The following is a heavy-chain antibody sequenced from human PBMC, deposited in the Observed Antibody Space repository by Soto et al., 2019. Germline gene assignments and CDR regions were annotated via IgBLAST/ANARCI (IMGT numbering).Heavy chain of an antibody. V-gene: IGHV4-4*02. D-gene: IGHD5-12*01. CDR2: IYHSGST. Sequence: ETLSLTCAVSSGSISSSNWWSWVRQPPGKGLEWIGEIYHSGSTNYNPSLKSRVTISVDTSKNQFSLKLSSVTAADTAVYYCARHTGVYSGYDLLPQYYFDYWGQGTLVTVSS. J-gene: IGHJ4*02. CDR3: ARHTGVYSGYDLLPQYYFDY. CDR1: SGSISSSNW.